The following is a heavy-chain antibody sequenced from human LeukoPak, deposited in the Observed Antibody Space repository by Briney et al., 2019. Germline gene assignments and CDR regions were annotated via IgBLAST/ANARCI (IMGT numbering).Heavy chain of an antibody. D-gene: IGHD6-19*01. CDR1: GYTFTGYY. J-gene: IGHJ1*01. Sequence: ASVKVSCTASGYTFTGYYMHWVRQAPGQGLEWMGWINPNSGGTNYAQKFQGRVTMTRDTSISTAYMELSRLRSDDTAVYYCARPGDGYSSGWPLQHWGQGTLVTVSS. CDR2: INPNSGGT. V-gene: IGHV1-2*02. CDR3: ARPGDGYSSGWPLQH.